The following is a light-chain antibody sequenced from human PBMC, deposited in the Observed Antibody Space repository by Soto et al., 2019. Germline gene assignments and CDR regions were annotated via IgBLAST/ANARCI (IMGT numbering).Light chain of an antibody. CDR3: QSYDSSIPVV. CDR2: EDN. CDR1: SGSIASNY. J-gene: IGLJ2*01. V-gene: IGLV6-57*04. Sequence: NCMLTQPHSVSESPGKTVTISCTRSSGSIASNYVQWYQQRPGSAPTTVIYEDNQRPSGVPDRFSGSIDSSSNSASLTISGLKTEDEADYYCQSYDSSIPVVFGGGTKLTVL.